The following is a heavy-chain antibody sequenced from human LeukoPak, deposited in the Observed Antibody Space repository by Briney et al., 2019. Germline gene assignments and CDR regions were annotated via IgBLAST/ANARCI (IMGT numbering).Heavy chain of an antibody. CDR3: TRDYLGSSSWPACGY. D-gene: IGHD6-13*01. Sequence: GGSLRLSCTASGFTFGDYAMSWVRQAPGKGLEWVGFIRSKAYGGTTEYAASVKGRFTISRDESKSIAYLQMNSLKTEDTAVYYCTRDYLGSSSWPACGYWGQGTLVTVPS. CDR1: GFTFGDYA. V-gene: IGHV3-49*04. CDR2: IRSKAYGGTT. J-gene: IGHJ4*02.